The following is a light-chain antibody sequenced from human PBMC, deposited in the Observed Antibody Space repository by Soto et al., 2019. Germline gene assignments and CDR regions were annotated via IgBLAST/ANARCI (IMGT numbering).Light chain of an antibody. CDR1: QSVSSPY. J-gene: IGKJ4*01. Sequence: EIVLTQSPGTLSLSPGERASLSCRASQSVSSPYLAWYQQKPGQPPRLLLYGSSTSATAIPDRFSGSGSWTDFPLTISSLEPEDLGVYYCQQRSNWPLTFGGGTRVEIK. V-gene: IGKV3D-20*02. CDR2: GSS. CDR3: QQRSNWPLT.